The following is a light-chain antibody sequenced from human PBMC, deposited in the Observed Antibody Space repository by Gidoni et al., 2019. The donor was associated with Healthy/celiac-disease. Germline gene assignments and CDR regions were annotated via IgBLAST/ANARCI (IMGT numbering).Light chain of an antibody. CDR1: QSISSY. V-gene: IGKV1-39*01. CDR2: AAS. Sequence: IQMNQSPSSLSASVGDRVTITCRASQSISSYFTWYQQKPGKAPKLLIYAASSLQSGVPSRFSGSGSGTDFTLTISSLQPDDFATYYCQQSYSTPGTFGPGTKVDIK. CDR3: QQSYSTPGT. J-gene: IGKJ3*01.